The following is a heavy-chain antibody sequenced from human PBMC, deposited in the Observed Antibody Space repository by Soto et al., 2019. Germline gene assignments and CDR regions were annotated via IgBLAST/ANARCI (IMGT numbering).Heavy chain of an antibody. J-gene: IGHJ4*02. D-gene: IGHD5-18*01. V-gene: IGHV3-74*01. Sequence: EVQLVESGGGLVQPGGSLRLSCAASGFTFSSYWMHWVRQAPGKGLVWLSRMNGDGSDIYYGDAVKGRFTISRDNAKNTLYLQMNSLRAEDTAVYYCAREGLGFSYGWWGQGTLVTVSS. CDR3: AREGLGFSYGW. CDR2: MNGDGSDI. CDR1: GFTFSSYW.